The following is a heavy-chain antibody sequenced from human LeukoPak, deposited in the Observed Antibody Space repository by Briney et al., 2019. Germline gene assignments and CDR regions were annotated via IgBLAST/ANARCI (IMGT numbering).Heavy chain of an antibody. CDR1: GFTFSSYS. J-gene: IGHJ4*02. D-gene: IGHD5-24*01. V-gene: IGHV3-21*01. Sequence: PGGSLRLSCAASGFTFSSYSMNWVRQAPGKGLEWVSSISSSSSYIYYADSMKGRFTISRDNAKNSLYLQMNSLRAEDTAVYYCARAYGYNFFYYFDYWGQGTLVTVSS. CDR2: ISSSSSYI. CDR3: ARAYGYNFFYYFDY.